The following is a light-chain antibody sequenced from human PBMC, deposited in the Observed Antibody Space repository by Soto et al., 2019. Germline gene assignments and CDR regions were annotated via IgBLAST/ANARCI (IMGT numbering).Light chain of an antibody. Sequence: EIVLTQSPGTQSVSPGGRATLSCRASQDVRNGLAWYQQKPGQAPRLLIHGASTRATGIPARFSGSGSWTEFILTISVLQSEDSATYFCQQYDVWPQTFGQGTTVEI. CDR1: QDVRNG. CDR2: GAS. V-gene: IGKV3-15*01. J-gene: IGKJ1*01. CDR3: QQYDVWPQT.